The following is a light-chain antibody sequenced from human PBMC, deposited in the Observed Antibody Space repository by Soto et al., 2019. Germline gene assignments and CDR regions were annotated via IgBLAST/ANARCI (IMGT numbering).Light chain of an antibody. CDR1: QSVSSSY. CDR3: QQYGSSPTWT. J-gene: IGKJ1*01. CDR2: GAS. V-gene: IGKV3-20*01. Sequence: EIVMTQSPATLSVSPGERATLSCRASQSVSSSYLAWYQQKPGQAPRLLIYGASTRATGIPDRFSGSGSGTDFTLTISSLEFGDSAVYYCQQYGSSPTWTFGQGTKVDIK.